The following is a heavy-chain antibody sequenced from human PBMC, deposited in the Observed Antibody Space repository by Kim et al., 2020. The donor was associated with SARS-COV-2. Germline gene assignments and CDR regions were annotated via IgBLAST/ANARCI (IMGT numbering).Heavy chain of an antibody. J-gene: IGHJ4*02. V-gene: IGHV1-18*01. Sequence: AQKLQGRVTMTTDTSTSTADMELRSLRSDDTAVYYCARDSTGGSSSPFDYWGQGTLVTVSS. CDR3: ARDSTGGSSSPFDY. D-gene: IGHD6-6*01.